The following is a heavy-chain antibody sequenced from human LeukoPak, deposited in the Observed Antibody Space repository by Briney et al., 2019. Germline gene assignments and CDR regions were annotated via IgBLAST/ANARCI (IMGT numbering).Heavy chain of an antibody. V-gene: IGHV3-21*01. J-gene: IGHJ4*02. CDR2: ISSSSSYI. CDR1: GFTFSSYS. Sequence: PGGSLRLSCAASGFTFSSYSMNWVRQAPGKGLEWVSSISSSSSYIYYADSVKGRFTISRDNAKNSLHLQMNSLRAEDTAVYYCARDRSRNYYDSSGYSRNDYWGQGTLVTVSS. D-gene: IGHD3-22*01. CDR3: ARDRSRNYYDSSGYSRNDY.